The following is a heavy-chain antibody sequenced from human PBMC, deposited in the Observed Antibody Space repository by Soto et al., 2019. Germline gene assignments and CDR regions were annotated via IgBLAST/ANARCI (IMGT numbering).Heavy chain of an antibody. J-gene: IGHJ6*03. CDR1: GYTFRSYG. D-gene: IGHD4-4*01. CDR2: ISAYSSNT. Sequence: ASVKVSCKASGYTFRSYGISWVRQAPGQGLEWLGWISAYSSNTHYAQKFQGKVTMTTDTSTSTAYMELRSLRSDDTAMYYCAKADSNYAGKVSYYCMDVWGKGTMVTVSS. V-gene: IGHV1-18*01. CDR3: AKADSNYAGKVSYYCMDV.